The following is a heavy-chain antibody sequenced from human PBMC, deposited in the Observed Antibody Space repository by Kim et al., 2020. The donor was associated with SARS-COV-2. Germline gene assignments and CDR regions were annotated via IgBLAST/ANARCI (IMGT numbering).Heavy chain of an antibody. J-gene: IGHJ4*02. CDR3: ARDLRVSYDFWSGYRYYYDRTDY. CDR2: ISAYNGNT. V-gene: IGHV1-18*04. CDR1: GYTFTSYG. D-gene: IGHD3-3*01. Sequence: ASVKVSCKASGYTFTSYGISWVRQAPGQGLEWMGWISAYNGNTNYAQKLQGRVTMTTDTSTSTAYMELRSLRSDDTAVYYCARDLRVSYDFWSGYRYYYDRTDYWGQGTLVTVSS.